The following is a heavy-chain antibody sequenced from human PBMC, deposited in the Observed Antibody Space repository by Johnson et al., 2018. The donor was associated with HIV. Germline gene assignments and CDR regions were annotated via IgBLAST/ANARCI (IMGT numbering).Heavy chain of an antibody. Sequence: QVQLVESGGGVVQPGRSLRLSCAASGFTFSSYGMHWVRQAPGKGLEWVAVISYNGSNKYYGAVVKGRISISRDNSKNTLYLQMTSLRAEDPAVYYCAKARARFYGAFDMWGQGTMVTVSS. J-gene: IGHJ3*02. CDR1: GFTFSSYG. D-gene: IGHD2/OR15-2a*01. CDR2: ISYNGSNK. CDR3: AKARARFYGAFDM. V-gene: IGHV3-30*18.